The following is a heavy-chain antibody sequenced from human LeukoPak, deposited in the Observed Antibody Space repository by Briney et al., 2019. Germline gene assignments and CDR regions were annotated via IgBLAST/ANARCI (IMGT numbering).Heavy chain of an antibody. CDR3: ARGFMVRGVTSTFDY. CDR1: GYTFTSYD. V-gene: IGHV1-8*03. Sequence: GASVKVSCKASGYTFTSYDINWVRQATGQGLEWMGWMNPNSGNTGYAQKFLGRVTITRNTSISTAYMELSSLRSEDTAVYYCARGFMVRGVTSTFDYWGQGTLVTVSS. D-gene: IGHD3-10*01. J-gene: IGHJ4*02. CDR2: MNPNSGNT.